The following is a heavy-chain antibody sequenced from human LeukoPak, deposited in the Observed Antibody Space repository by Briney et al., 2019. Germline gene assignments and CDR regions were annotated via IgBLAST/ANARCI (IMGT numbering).Heavy chain of an antibody. V-gene: IGHV4-59*01. Sequence: SETLSLTCAVYGGSFSGYYWSWIRQPPGKGLEWIGYIYYSGSTNYNPSLKSRVTISVDTSKNQFSLKLSSVTAADTAVYYCAREGYCSSTSCYGVDYWGQGTLVTVSS. D-gene: IGHD2-2*01. J-gene: IGHJ4*02. CDR1: GGSFSGYY. CDR2: IYYSGST. CDR3: AREGYCSSTSCYGVDY.